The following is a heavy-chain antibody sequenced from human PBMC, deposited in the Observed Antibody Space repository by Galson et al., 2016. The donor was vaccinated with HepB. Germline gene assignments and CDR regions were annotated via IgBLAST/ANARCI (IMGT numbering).Heavy chain of an antibody. CDR2: ISSSGDST. Sequence: SLRLSCAASGFTFSSYAMTWVRQAPGKGLEWVSDISSSGDSTYYADSVKGRFTISRDNVKNTLWLQMSGLRVDDTSMYYCASGYTSGVWGQGTMVTVSS. CDR3: ASGYTSGV. V-gene: IGHV3-23*01. CDR1: GFTFSSYA. J-gene: IGHJ3*01. D-gene: IGHD6-19*01.